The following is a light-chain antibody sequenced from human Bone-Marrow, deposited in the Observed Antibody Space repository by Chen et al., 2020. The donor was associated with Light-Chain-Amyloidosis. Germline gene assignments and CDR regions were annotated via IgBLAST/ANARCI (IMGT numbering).Light chain of an antibody. J-gene: IGLJ2*01. CDR1: DLPKKY. CDR2: RDT. Sequence: SYELTQPPSVSVSPGQTARITCSGDDLPKKYAYWYQQKPGQAPVLVIHRDTERPSGTSERFSGSSSGTTATLTISGVQAEDEADYHCQSADSSGTYEVIFGGGTKLTVL. V-gene: IGLV3-25*03. CDR3: QSADSSGTYEVI.